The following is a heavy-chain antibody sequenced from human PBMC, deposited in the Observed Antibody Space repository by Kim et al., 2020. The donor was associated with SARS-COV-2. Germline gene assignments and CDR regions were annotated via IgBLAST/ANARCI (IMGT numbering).Heavy chain of an antibody. CDR3: ARDGDYYDSSGYYFSPAPMDV. D-gene: IGHD3-22*01. V-gene: IGHV3-48*03. J-gene: IGHJ6*02. CDR2: ISSSGSTI. CDR1: GFTFSSYE. Sequence: GGSLRLSCAASGFTFSSYEMNWVRQAPGKGLEWVSYISSSGSTIYYADSVKGRFTISRDNAKNSLYLQMNSLRAEDTAVYYCARDGDYYDSSGYYFSPAPMDVWGQGTTVTVSS.